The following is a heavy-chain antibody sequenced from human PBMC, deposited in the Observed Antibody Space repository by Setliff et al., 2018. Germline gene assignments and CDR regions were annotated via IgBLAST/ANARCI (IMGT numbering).Heavy chain of an antibody. CDR2: MDPNSGNT. CDR1: GCTFMSYD. D-gene: IGHD2-15*01. Sequence: ASVKVSCKASGCTFMSYDINWVRQATGQGLEWVGWMDPNSGNTAYGRKFQDRVTITRNTSISTAYMELSSLRSEDTAVYYCARDGAYCSGGSCYSFDYWGQGTPVTVS. J-gene: IGHJ4*02. V-gene: IGHV1-8*03. CDR3: ARDGAYCSGGSCYSFDY.